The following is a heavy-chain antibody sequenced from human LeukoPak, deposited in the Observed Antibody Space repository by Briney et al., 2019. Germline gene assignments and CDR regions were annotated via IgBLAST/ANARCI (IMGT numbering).Heavy chain of an antibody. CDR1: GYTLTKFS. D-gene: IGHD4-17*01. CDR3: AIDVSFETLTTLHL. Sequence: ASVKDSRKVSGYTLTKFSMHCMRQAPGKGLEWMGGFDPEDGETIYAQKFQGRVTMTEDTCTDTAYMALSSLRPEETAVYYRAIDVSFETLTTLHLWRQGTRVSVSS. V-gene: IGHV1-24*01. J-gene: IGHJ4*02. CDR2: FDPEDGET.